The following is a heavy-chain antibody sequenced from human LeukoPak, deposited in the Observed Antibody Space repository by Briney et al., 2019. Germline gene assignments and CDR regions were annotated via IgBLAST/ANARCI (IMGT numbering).Heavy chain of an antibody. Sequence: PSETLSLTCTVSGGSISSNSHYWGWIRQPPGKGLEWIGSIYSSGTTYYNPSLRSRLTISADTSKNLFSLKLGSVAAADTAVYYCARAFGSYGPRYYFDYWGQGTLVTVSS. D-gene: IGHD1-26*01. V-gene: IGHV4-39*01. CDR1: GGSISSNSHY. CDR3: ARAFGSYGPRYYFDY. J-gene: IGHJ4*02. CDR2: IYSSGTT.